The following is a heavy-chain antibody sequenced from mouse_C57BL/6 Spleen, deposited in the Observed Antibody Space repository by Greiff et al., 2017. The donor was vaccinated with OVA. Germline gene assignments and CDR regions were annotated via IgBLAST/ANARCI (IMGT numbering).Heavy chain of an antibody. CDR1: GYTFTSYW. J-gene: IGHJ3*01. Sequence: VQLQQPGAELVRPGSSVKLSCKASGYTFTSYWMDWVKQMPGQGLEWIGTIYPSDSDTHYNQKFKNKATLTVDKSSITAYMQLFSLTSEDSAVYYFARSGYDGACFAYWGQGTLVTVSS. D-gene: IGHD2-2*01. V-gene: IGHV1-61*01. CDR3: ARSGYDGACFAY. CDR2: IYPSDSDT.